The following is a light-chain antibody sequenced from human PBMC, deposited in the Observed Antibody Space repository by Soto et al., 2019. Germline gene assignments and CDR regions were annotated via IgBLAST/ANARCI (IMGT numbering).Light chain of an antibody. V-gene: IGKV1-5*01. CDR2: DAS. J-gene: IGKJ5*01. CDR3: QQYNTYST. Sequence: EILLTQSPAILPLSPGERATLSCRASQFISNYLAWYQQKPGQAPRLLIYDASSLKSGVPSRFSGNGSGTEFTLTISSLQPDDFATYYCQQYNTYSTFGQGTRLEIK. CDR1: QFISNY.